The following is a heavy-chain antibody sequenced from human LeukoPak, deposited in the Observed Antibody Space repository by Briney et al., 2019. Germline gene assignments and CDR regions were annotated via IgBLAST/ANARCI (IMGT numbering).Heavy chain of an antibody. CDR1: GFTFSSYS. Sequence: PGGSLRLSCAASGFTFSSYSMNWVRQAPGKGLEWVSSISSSSSYIYYADSVKGRFTISRDNAKNSLYLQMNSLRAEDTAVYYCARVLYSSSWLVSPPYYYMDVWGKGTTVTVSS. CDR3: ARVLYSSSWLVSPPYYYMDV. J-gene: IGHJ6*03. D-gene: IGHD6-13*01. CDR2: ISSSSSYI. V-gene: IGHV3-21*01.